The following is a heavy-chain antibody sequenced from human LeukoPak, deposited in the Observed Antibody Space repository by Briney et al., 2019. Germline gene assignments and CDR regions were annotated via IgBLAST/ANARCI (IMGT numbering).Heavy chain of an antibody. D-gene: IGHD3-22*01. CDR3: ARGEYYYDSSGYSVFDY. V-gene: IGHV1-46*01. CDR1: GYTFTSYY. J-gene: IGHJ4*02. CDR2: INPSGGST. Sequence: ASVKVSCKASGYTFTSYYIHWVRQAPGQGLEWMGIINPSGGSTSYAQKFQGRVTMTRDMSTSTVYMELSSLRSEDTAVYYCARGEYYYDSSGYSVFDYWGQGTLVTVSS.